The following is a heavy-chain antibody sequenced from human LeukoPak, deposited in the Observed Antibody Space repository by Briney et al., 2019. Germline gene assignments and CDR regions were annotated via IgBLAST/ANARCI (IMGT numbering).Heavy chain of an antibody. CDR3: ARDPHGEGAVNLFDY. J-gene: IGHJ4*02. CDR2: INPNSGGT. V-gene: IGHV1-2*04. CDR1: GYTFTSYD. Sequence: ASVKVSCKASGYTFTSYDINWVRQATGQGLEWMGWINPNSGGTNYAQKFQGWVTMTRDTSISTAYMELSRLRSDDTAVYYCARDPHGEGAVNLFDYWGQGTLVTVSS. D-gene: IGHD3-10*01.